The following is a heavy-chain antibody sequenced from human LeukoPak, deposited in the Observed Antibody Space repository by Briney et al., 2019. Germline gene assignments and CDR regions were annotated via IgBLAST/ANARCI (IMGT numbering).Heavy chain of an antibody. CDR2: INHSGST. D-gene: IGHD6-19*01. Sequence: SETLSLTCAVYGGSFSGYYWSWIRQPPGKGLEWIGEINHSGSTNYNPSLKSRVTISVDTSKNQFSLKLSSVTAADTAVYYCARGRSSNGYSSGWYSPYYYCGMDVWGQGTTVTVSS. J-gene: IGHJ6*02. CDR1: GGSFSGYY. CDR3: ARGRSSNGYSSGWYSPYYYCGMDV. V-gene: IGHV4-34*01.